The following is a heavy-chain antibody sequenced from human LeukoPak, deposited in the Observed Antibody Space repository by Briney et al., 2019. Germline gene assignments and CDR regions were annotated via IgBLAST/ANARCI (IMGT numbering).Heavy chain of an antibody. CDR3: ARDGRGPDY. Sequence: GGCLSLSCAASGFTLSSHWMHWVRQVPGKGLVSVSRIESDGRTAYADSVKGRFIISRDNAKNTLYLQMNSLRVEDTAVYYCARDGRGPDYWGQGTLVTVSS. CDR2: IESDGRT. V-gene: IGHV3-74*01. CDR1: GFTLSSHW. J-gene: IGHJ4*02. D-gene: IGHD3/OR15-3a*01.